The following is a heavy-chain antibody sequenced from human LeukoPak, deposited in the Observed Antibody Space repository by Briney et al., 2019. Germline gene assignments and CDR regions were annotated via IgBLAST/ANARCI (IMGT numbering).Heavy chain of an antibody. J-gene: IGHJ4*02. V-gene: IGHV3-23*01. D-gene: IGHD1-26*01. CDR2: ISGSGGRT. CDR1: GFTFGTYA. Sequence: GGSLRLSCAASGFTFGTYAMSWVRQAPGKGLEWVSTISGSGGRTYYADSVKGRFTISRDNSKNTLYLQMNSLRAEDAAVYFCAKDYSGSYYALDYWGQGTLATVSS. CDR3: AKDYSGSYYALDY.